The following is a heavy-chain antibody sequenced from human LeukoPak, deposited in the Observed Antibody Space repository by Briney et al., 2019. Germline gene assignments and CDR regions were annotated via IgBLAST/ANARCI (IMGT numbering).Heavy chain of an antibody. D-gene: IGHD1-26*01. J-gene: IGHJ3*02. CDR3: ARPNRLGRLDAFDI. CDR2: IYYSGST. V-gene: IGHV4-39*01. CDR1: GGSISSSSYY. Sequence: PSETLSLTCTVSGGSISSSSYYWGWIRQPPGKGLEWIGSIYYSGSTYNNPSLKSRVTISVDTSKNQFSLKLSPVTAADTAVYYCARPNRLGRLDAFDIWGQGTMVTVSS.